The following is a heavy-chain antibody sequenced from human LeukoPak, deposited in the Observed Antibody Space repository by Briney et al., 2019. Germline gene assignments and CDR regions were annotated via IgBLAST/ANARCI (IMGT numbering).Heavy chain of an antibody. CDR3: AKESVYSNYGLLVPFDY. D-gene: IGHD4-11*01. Sequence: GGSLRLSCAASGFTVSSNYMSWVRQAPGKELEWVSAISGSGGSTYYADSVKGRFTISRDNSKNTLYLQMNGLRAEDTAVYYCAKESVYSNYGLLVPFDYWGQGTLVTVSS. V-gene: IGHV3-23*01. CDR2: ISGSGGST. CDR1: GFTVSSNY. J-gene: IGHJ4*02.